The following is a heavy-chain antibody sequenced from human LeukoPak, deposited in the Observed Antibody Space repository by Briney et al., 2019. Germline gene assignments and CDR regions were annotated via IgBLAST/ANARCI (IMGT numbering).Heavy chain of an antibody. CDR1: SGSVNSGSYY. CDR3: ARRKYGDFPFDY. Sequence: SETLSLTCTVSSGSVNSGSYYWNWIRQPPGKGLEWIGYIYYSGSTNYNSSLKRRVAISVDTSKNQFSLKLNSVTAADTAMYYCARRKYGDFPFDYWGQGILVTVSS. D-gene: IGHD4-17*01. CDR2: IYYSGST. V-gene: IGHV4-61*01. J-gene: IGHJ4*02.